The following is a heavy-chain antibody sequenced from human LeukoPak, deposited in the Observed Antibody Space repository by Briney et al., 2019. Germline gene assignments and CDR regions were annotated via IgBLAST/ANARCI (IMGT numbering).Heavy chain of an antibody. Sequence: SETLSLTCAVYGGSFSGYYWSWIRQPPGKGLEWIGEINHSGSTNYNPSLKSRVTISVDTSKNQFSLKLSSVTAADTAVYYCARETNGRDFDYWGQGTLVTVSS. J-gene: IGHJ4*02. D-gene: IGHD1/OR15-1a*01. CDR3: ARETNGRDFDY. CDR2: INHSGST. V-gene: IGHV4-34*01. CDR1: GGSFSGYY.